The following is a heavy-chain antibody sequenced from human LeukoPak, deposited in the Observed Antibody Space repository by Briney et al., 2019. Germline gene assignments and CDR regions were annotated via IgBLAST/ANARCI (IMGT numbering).Heavy chain of an antibody. V-gene: IGHV3-23*01. D-gene: IGHD6-6*01. CDR1: GFTFSSYA. J-gene: IGHJ4*02. Sequence: QSGGSLRLSRAASGFTFSSYAMSWVRQAPGKGLEWVSAISGSGGSTYYADSVKGRFTISRDNSKNTLYLQMNSLRAEDTAVYYCAKRAARLSARPNAKEYYFDYWGQGTLVTVSS. CDR2: ISGSGGST. CDR3: AKRAARLSARPNAKEYYFDY.